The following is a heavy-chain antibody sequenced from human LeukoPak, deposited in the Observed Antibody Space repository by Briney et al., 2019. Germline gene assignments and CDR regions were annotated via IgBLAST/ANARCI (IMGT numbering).Heavy chain of an antibody. D-gene: IGHD3-10*01. Sequence: GGSLRLSCAASGFIFSSYWMAWVRQAPGKGLEWVGRIKSQTAGGTIDYAAPVKGRFTISRDDSKNTLFLQMNSLKTEDTALYYCATVFPMYYYGSGSSEALDYWGQGTLVTVSS. J-gene: IGHJ4*02. V-gene: IGHV3-15*01. CDR3: ATVFPMYYYGSGSSEALDY. CDR1: GFIFSSYW. CDR2: IKSQTAGGTI.